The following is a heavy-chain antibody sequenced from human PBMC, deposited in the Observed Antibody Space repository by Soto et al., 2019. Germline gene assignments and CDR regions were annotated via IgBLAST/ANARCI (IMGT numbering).Heavy chain of an antibody. CDR3: ARLAPRDGDPKTVRAFDI. CDR2: ISSSGST. Sequence: QVQLQESGPGLVKPSETLSLTCTVSGGSITSFFWSWIRQPPGKGLEWIAYISSSGSTKYNPSLKSRVTISLVTSKNQFSLRSISVTAADTAVYYCARLAPRDGDPKTVRAFDIWGQGTMVTVSS. CDR1: GGSITSFF. J-gene: IGHJ3*02. V-gene: IGHV4-59*01. D-gene: IGHD1-1*01.